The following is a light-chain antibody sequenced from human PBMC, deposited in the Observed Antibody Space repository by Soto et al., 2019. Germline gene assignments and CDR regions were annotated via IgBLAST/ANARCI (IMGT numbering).Light chain of an antibody. CDR2: RNN. V-gene: IGLV1-47*01. CDR3: AAWDDRLSASYV. Sequence: QSVLTQPPSASGTPGQRVTISCSGSSSNIGSNYVYWYQQLPGTAPKLLIYRNNQRPSGVTVRFPGSKSGTSASLAISGLRSEDEADYYCAAWDDRLSASYVFGTGTKLTVL. CDR1: SSNIGSNY. J-gene: IGLJ1*01.